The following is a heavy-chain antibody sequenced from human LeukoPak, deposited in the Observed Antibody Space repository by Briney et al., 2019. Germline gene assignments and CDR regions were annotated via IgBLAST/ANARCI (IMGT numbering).Heavy chain of an antibody. J-gene: IGHJ5*02. CDR2: INGDGNTI. V-gene: IGHV3-74*01. Sequence: GGSLRLSCAASGFTFSSYWMHWVRQAPGKGLVWVSRINGDGNTINYADSVRGRFTISRDNAKNTLYLQMNSLRAEDTAVYYCARDYSGSYYGNWFDPWGQGTLVTVSS. D-gene: IGHD1-26*01. CDR3: ARDYSGSYYGNWFDP. CDR1: GFTFSSYW.